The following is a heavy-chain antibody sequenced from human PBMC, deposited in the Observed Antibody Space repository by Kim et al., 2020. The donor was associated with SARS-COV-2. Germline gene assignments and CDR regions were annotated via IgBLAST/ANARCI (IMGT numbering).Heavy chain of an antibody. V-gene: IGHV7-4-1*02. J-gene: IGHJ4*02. Sequence: PTYAQGFTGRFVFSLDTSVSTTYLQISSLKAEDTAVYYCARNGAGGLSDYWGQGTLVTVSS. CDR2: P. D-gene: IGHD2-15*01. CDR3: ARNGAGGLSDY.